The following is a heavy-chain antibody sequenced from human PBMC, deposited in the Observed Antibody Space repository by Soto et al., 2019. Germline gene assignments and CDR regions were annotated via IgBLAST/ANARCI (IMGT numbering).Heavy chain of an antibody. Sequence: PSETLSLTCSVYGGSIRGYYWAWIRQPPEKGLDFIGHIHYSGRTNYNPSLRSRLSISVDAFNNQISLRLSSVTAADTALYYCARAADSDAFDLWGQGTKVTVSS. CDR1: GGSIRGYY. CDR2: IHYSGRT. V-gene: IGHV4-59*01. CDR3: ARAADSDAFDL. J-gene: IGHJ3*01.